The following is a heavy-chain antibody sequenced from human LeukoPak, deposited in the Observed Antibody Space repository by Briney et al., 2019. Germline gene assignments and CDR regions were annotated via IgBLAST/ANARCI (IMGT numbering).Heavy chain of an antibody. CDR2: ISGSGGST. V-gene: IGHV3-23*01. CDR1: GFTFSSYA. J-gene: IGHJ4*02. D-gene: IGHD3-22*01. Sequence: GGSLRLTCAASGFTFSSYAMSWVRQAPGKGLEWVAAISGSGGSTYCADSVKGRFTISRDNSKNTLYLQMNSLRAEDTAVYYCAKDPMYYYDSSGYIDYWGQGTLVTVPS. CDR3: AKDPMYYYDSSGYIDY.